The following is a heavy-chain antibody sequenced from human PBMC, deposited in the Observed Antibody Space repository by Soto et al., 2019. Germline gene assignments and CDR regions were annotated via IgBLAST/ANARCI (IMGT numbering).Heavy chain of an antibody. Sequence: QVQLVESGGGVVQPGRSLRLSCAASGFTFSRSGMHWFRQAPGKGLEWVAVIWYDGSKKYYVDSVKGRFTVSRDNSKNALYLEMSSLIAEDTAVSYCARDGGFDYWGQGTLVIVSS. D-gene: IGHD3-16*01. CDR3: ARDGGFDY. V-gene: IGHV3-33*01. J-gene: IGHJ4*02. CDR1: GFTFSRSG. CDR2: IWYDGSKK.